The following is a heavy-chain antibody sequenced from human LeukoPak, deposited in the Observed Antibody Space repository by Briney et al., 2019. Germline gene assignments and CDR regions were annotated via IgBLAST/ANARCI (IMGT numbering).Heavy chain of an antibody. D-gene: IGHD5-18*01. Sequence: ASVKVSCKTSGYTFTSYGISWVRQAPGQGLEWMGWISAYNGNTNYAQKLQGRVTMTTDTSTSTAYMEVRSLRSDDSAIYYCARVYRDTYGQNRGQGTLVTVSS. J-gene: IGHJ4*02. CDR2: ISAYNGNT. V-gene: IGHV1-18*04. CDR3: ARVYRDTYGQN. CDR1: GYTFTSYG.